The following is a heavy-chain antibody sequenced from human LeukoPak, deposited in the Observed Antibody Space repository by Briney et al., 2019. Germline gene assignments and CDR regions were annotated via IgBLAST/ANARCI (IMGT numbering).Heavy chain of an antibody. J-gene: IGHJ4*02. CDR1: GFTFSNAW. V-gene: IGHV3-15*01. CDR3: TAEGIVFSSRYYFDP. CDR2: IKSKTDGGTT. D-gene: IGHD6-13*01. Sequence: GGSLRLSCAASGFTFSNAWMSWGRQAPGKGLEWGGRIKSKTDGGTTDCAAPVKGRFTISRDDSKNTRYLEMNSLKTEDTAVVFCTAEGIVFSSRYYFDPRGQGNPGPGS.